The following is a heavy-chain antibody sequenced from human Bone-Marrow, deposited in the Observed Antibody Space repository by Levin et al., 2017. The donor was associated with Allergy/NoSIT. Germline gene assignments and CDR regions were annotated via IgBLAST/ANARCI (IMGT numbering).Heavy chain of an antibody. CDR2: INWNGASI. Sequence: GGSLRLSCAASGFGFNDHAMHWVRQVPGKGLEWVSGINWNGASIGYADSVNGRFTISRDNAKNSLYLAMTSLRVEDTAFYYCTRDIGESYGYYGMDVWGQGTTVTVSS. J-gene: IGHJ6*01. CDR1: GFGFNDHA. V-gene: IGHV3-9*01. D-gene: IGHD3-16*01. CDR3: TRDIGESYGYYGMDV.